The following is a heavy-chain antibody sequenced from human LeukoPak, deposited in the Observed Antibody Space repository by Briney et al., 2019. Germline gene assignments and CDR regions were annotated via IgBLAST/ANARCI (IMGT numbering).Heavy chain of an antibody. D-gene: IGHD6-6*01. Sequence: GGSLRLSCAASGFTFSSYSMNWVRQAPGKGLGGVSYISSSGSTIYYADSVTGRFTISRDNAKNSLYLQMNSLRAEDTAVYYCARDSIAARPGRVDYWGQGTLVTVSS. J-gene: IGHJ4*02. V-gene: IGHV3-48*04. CDR3: ARDSIAARPGRVDY. CDR1: GFTFSSYS. CDR2: ISSSGSTI.